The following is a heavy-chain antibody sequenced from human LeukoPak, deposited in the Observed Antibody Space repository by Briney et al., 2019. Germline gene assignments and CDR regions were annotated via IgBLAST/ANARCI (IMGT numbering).Heavy chain of an antibody. V-gene: IGHV4-30-2*01. D-gene: IGHD6-13*01. J-gene: IGHJ6*03. CDR1: GGSISSGGYY. CDR3: ARINGVNSSWRYYYYYMDV. Sequence: KTSQTLSLTCTVSGGSISSGGYYWSWIRQPPGKGLEWIGYIYHSGSTYYNPSLKSRVTISVDRSKNQFSLKLSSVTAADTAVYYCARINGVNSSWRYYYYYMDVWGKGTTVTVSS. CDR2: IYHSGST.